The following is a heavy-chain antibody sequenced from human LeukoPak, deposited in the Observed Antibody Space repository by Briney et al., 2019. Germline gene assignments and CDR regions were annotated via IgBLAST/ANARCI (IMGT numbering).Heavy chain of an antibody. J-gene: IGHJ4*02. CDR3: ARVDTVMAYYFDL. V-gene: IGHV3-53*04. CDR2: IYSGGTT. Sequence: GSLRLSCAASGFTVSTNCMTWVRQAPGKGLERVSTIYSGGTTYYADSVMGRFTISRHNSRNTLYLQMNSLRAEDTAVYYCARVDTVMAYYFDLWGQGTLVTVSS. CDR1: GFTVSTNC. D-gene: IGHD5-18*01.